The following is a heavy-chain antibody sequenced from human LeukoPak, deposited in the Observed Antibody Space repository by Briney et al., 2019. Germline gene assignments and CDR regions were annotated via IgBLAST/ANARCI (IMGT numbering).Heavy chain of an antibody. CDR2: IYASGST. V-gene: IGHV4-4*07. Sequence: PSETLSLTCTVPGGSLSGYYWSWIRQPAGKGLEWIGRIYASGSTNYNPSLKSRITMSVDTSKNQFSLRLSSVTAADTAVYYCARGVRGVRYNWFDPWGQGTLVTVSS. J-gene: IGHJ5*02. CDR1: GGSLSGYY. D-gene: IGHD3-10*01. CDR3: ARGVRGVRYNWFDP.